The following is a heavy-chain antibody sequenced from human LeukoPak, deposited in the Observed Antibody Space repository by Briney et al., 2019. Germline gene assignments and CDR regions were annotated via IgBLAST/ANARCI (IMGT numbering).Heavy chain of an antibody. CDR1: GYTFTTYG. CDR2: ISAHKGDT. Sequence: ASVKVSCRTSGYTFTTYGISWLRQAPGQGLEWMGWISAHKGDTEYAQKFQGRVTMTRDTSTSTAYMELQSLTSDDTAVYYCARATIVGATPRYFDYWGQGTLVTVSS. V-gene: IGHV1-18*01. J-gene: IGHJ4*02. D-gene: IGHD1-26*01. CDR3: ARATIVGATPRYFDY.